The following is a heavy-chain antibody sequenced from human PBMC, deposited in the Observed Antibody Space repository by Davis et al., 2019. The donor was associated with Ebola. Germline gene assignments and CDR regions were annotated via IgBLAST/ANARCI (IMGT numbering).Heavy chain of an antibody. V-gene: IGHV3-23*01. D-gene: IGHD3-10*01. J-gene: IGHJ4*02. CDR2: ISGSGGST. CDR1: VITFSSYA. CDR3: ARAIGGPKDY. Sequence: GESLKIPCTDSVITFSSYAMTWVRQAPGKGLEWVSAISGSGGSTYYADSVKGRFTISKDNAKNSLYLQMNSLRAEDTAVYYCARAIGGPKDYWGQGTLVTVSS.